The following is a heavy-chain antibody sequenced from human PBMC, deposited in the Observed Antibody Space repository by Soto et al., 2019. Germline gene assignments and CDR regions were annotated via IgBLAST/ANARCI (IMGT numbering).Heavy chain of an antibody. Sequence: SETLSLTCTVSGGSIRVSGYYWGWIRQAPGKGLEWIGSTYYSGSTYYNPSLESRVTISVDTSKNHFSLELTSVTAADTAVYFCARQSGSGSYFGRWGQGTRVTVSS. CDR3: ARQSGSGSYFGR. CDR1: GGSIRVSGYY. J-gene: IGHJ4*02. V-gene: IGHV4-39*01. CDR2: TYYSGST. D-gene: IGHD5-12*01.